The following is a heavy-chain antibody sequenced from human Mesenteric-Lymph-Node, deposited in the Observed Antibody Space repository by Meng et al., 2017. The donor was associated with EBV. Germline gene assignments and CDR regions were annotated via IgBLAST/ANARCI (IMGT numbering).Heavy chain of an antibody. CDR1: GGSTSSSNW. Sequence: QGALREWGPGLVKPPGTLSLTCAVSGGSTSSSNWWSWVRQHPGKGLEWIGEIYHSGITNYNPSRSSRVTMSVDKSKNQFSLNLISLTAADTAVYYCASAQCSGGGCPGGSWGQGTLVTVSS. CDR2: IYHSGIT. D-gene: IGHD2-15*01. V-gene: IGHV4-4*03. CDR3: ASAQCSGGGCPGGS. J-gene: IGHJ5*02.